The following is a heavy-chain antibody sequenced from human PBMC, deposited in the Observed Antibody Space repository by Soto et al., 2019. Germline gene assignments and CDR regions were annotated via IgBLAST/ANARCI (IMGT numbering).Heavy chain of an antibody. CDR3: ARDGDPGYSFWSGPLGGGRFDP. Sequence: QVQLVQSGAEVKEPGSSVNVSCKTSGGTFGNTAVTWVRQVPGQGLVWIGGIVPLFGTANYAQKFRGRVMITADESTSTAYMDLSSLRSDDTAIYDGARDGDPGYSFWSGPLGGGRFDPWGQGTLVTVSS. D-gene: IGHD3-3*01. CDR1: GGTFGNTA. CDR2: IVPLFGTA. J-gene: IGHJ5*02. V-gene: IGHV1-69*12.